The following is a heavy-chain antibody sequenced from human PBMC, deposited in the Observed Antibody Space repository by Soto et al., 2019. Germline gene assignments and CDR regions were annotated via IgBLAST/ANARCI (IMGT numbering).Heavy chain of an antibody. J-gene: IGHJ5*02. V-gene: IGHV3-30-3*01. CDR1: GFTFSSYA. CDR3: ARGVDLWSGLRGPFDP. Sequence: QVQLVESGGGVVQPGRSLRLSCAASGFTFSSYAMHWVRQAPGKGLEWVAVISYDGSNKYYADSVKGRFTISRDNSKNTLYLQMNSLRAEDTAVYYCARGVDLWSGLRGPFDPWGQGTLVTVSS. D-gene: IGHD3-3*01. CDR2: ISYDGSNK.